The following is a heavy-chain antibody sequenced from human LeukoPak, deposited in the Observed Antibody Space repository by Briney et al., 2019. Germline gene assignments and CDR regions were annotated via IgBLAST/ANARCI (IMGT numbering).Heavy chain of an antibody. D-gene: IGHD6-19*01. J-gene: IGHJ4*02. V-gene: IGHV4-59*08. CDR2: IYDSGST. CDR3: ARRWSSGWLFDY. Sequence: SETLSLTCTVSGGSISGYFWSWIRQPPGKGLEWIGYIYDSGSTDYNPSLKSRVTISADTSKNQVSLNLRSVTAADTAVYYCARRWSSGWLFDYWGQGTLVTVSS. CDR1: GGSISGYF.